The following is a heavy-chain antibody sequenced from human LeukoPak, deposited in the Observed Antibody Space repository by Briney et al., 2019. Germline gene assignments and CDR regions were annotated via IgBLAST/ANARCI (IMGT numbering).Heavy chain of an antibody. CDR3: ARGSPSFGGYSYGNNWFDP. CDR2: IYTSGST. Sequence: PSETLSLTCTVSGGSINTYYWTWIRQPAGKGLEWIGRIYTSGSTNYNPSLKSRVTMSVDTSKNQFSLKLSSVTAADTAVYYCARGSPSFGGYSYGNNWFDPWGQGTLVTVSS. D-gene: IGHD5-18*01. V-gene: IGHV4-4*07. CDR1: GGSINTYY. J-gene: IGHJ5*02.